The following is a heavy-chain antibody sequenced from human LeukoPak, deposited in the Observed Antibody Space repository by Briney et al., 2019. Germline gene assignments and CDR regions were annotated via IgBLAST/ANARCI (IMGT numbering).Heavy chain of an antibody. CDR1: GYTFSSYG. Sequence: GAPVKVSCKASGYTFSSYGITWVRQAPGQGLEWMGWISAYNGNTNYAQNLQGRVTMTTDTSTSTAYMELKSLRSDDTAMYYCARVDYDIVATIPNDYWGQGTLVTVSS. J-gene: IGHJ4*02. CDR3: ARVDYDIVATIPNDY. D-gene: IGHD5-12*01. CDR2: ISAYNGNT. V-gene: IGHV1-18*01.